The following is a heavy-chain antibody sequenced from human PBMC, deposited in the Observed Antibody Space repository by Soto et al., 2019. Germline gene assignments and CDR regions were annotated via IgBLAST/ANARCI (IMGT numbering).Heavy chain of an antibody. V-gene: IGHV4-34*01. D-gene: IGHD2-21*02. J-gene: IGHJ3*02. CDR3: ERVERGTATPVVDAFDI. CDR2: MSHRGGT. Sequence: QVQLQQWGAGLLKLSETLSLTCAVYGGSVSSGNYYWSWLRQPPGKGLEWIGEMSHRGGTHFNPALKSRVNITVDPSKNPFSMTMSPVTASDSTLYYCERVERGTATPVVDAFDIWGPGTMDTVSS. CDR1: GGSVSSGNYY.